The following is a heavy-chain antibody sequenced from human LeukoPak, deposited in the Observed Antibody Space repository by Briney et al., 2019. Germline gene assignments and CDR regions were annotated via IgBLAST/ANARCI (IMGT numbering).Heavy chain of an antibody. D-gene: IGHD2-2*01. CDR1: GGSISSYY. Sequence: SETLSLTCTVSGGSISSYYWSWIRQPPEKGLEWIGYIYYSGSTNYNPSPKSRVTISVDTSKNQFSLKLSSVTAADTAVYYCARHSVVVVPAAREGRFDPWGQGTLVTVSS. J-gene: IGHJ5*02. CDR3: ARHSVVVVPAAREGRFDP. CDR2: IYYSGST. V-gene: IGHV4-59*08.